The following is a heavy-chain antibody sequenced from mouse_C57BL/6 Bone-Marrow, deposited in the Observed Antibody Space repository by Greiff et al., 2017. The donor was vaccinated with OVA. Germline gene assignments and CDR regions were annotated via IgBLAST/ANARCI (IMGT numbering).Heavy chain of an antibody. J-gene: IGHJ3*01. D-gene: IGHD2-4*01. Sequence: VQLQQSGPGLVQPSQSLSITCTVSGFSLTSYGVHWVRQSPGKGLEWLGVIWSGGSTDYNAAFISRLSISKDNSKSHVFFKMTSLQADDTAIYYCARKGDYDWFAYWGQGTLVTVSA. CDR2: IWSGGST. V-gene: IGHV2-2*01. CDR1: GFSLTSYG. CDR3: ARKGDYDWFAY.